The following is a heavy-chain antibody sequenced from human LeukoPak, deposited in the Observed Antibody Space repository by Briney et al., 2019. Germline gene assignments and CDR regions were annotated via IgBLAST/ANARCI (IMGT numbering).Heavy chain of an antibody. V-gene: IGHV3-30-3*01. D-gene: IGHD4-11*01. CDR2: ISYDGSNK. CDR1: GFTFSSYA. J-gene: IGHJ3*02. CDR3: ARDDYNAFDI. Sequence: PGRSLRLSCAASGFTFSSYAMHWVRQAPGKGLEWVAVISYDGSNKYYADSVKGRFTISRDNSKNALYLQMNGLRAEDTAVYYCARDDYNAFDIWGQGTMVTVS.